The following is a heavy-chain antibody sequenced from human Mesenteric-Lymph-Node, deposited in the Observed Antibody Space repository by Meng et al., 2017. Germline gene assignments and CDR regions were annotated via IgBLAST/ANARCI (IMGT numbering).Heavy chain of an antibody. CDR2: ISAYNGNT. Sequence: ASVKVSCKASGYTFTSYGISWVRQAPGQGLEWMGWISAYNGNTNYAQKLQGRVTMTTDTSTSTAYMELRSLRSDDTAVYYCARDSRVVVVAATPFAFDIWGQGTMVTVSS. CDR1: GYTFTSYG. J-gene: IGHJ3*02. V-gene: IGHV1-18*01. CDR3: ARDSRVVVVAATPFAFDI. D-gene: IGHD2-15*01.